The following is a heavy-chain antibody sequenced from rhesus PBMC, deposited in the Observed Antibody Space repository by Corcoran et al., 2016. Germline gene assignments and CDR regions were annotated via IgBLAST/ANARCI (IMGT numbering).Heavy chain of an antibody. CDR3: ARRLATVTLSYFDY. CDR1: GGSISSSNW. Sequence: QVQLQESGPGLVKPSETLSLTCAVSGGSISSSNWWSGICQSPGKGLEWIGYLYGGSESTHYNPSLKSRVPLSTDTSKNQFSLKLSSVTAADTAVYYCARRLATVTLSYFDYWGQGVLVTVSS. D-gene: IGHD5-36*02. CDR2: LYGGSEST. V-gene: IGHV4S7*01. J-gene: IGHJ4*01.